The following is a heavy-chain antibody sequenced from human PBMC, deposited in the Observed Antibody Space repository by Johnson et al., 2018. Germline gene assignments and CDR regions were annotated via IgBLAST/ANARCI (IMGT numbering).Heavy chain of an antibody. Sequence: VQLLESGGGVVQPGRSLRLSCAASGFTFSSYGMHWVRQAPGKGLEWVAVISYDGSNKYYADSVKGRFTISRDNSKNTLYLQMNSLRAEDTAVYYCAKVLLYYYYYMDVWGKGTTVTVS. CDR3: AKVLLYYYYYMDV. CDR1: GFTFSSYG. CDR2: ISYDGSNK. D-gene: IGHD2-21*01. J-gene: IGHJ6*03. V-gene: IGHV3-30*18.